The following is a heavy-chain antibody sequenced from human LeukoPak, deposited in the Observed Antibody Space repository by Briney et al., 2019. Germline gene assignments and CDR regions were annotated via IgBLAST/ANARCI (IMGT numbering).Heavy chain of an antibody. J-gene: IGHJ4*02. D-gene: IGHD6-13*01. Sequence: PGRSLRLSCAASGLTFDDYAMHWVRQAPGKGLEWVSLIYSGGTIYSADSVKGRFTISRDNSKNTLYLQMNSLRAEDTAFYYCARGMEQQLAFDSWGQGTLVTVSS. CDR1: GLTFDDYA. CDR3: ARGMEQQLAFDS. V-gene: IGHV3-53*01. CDR2: IYSGGTI.